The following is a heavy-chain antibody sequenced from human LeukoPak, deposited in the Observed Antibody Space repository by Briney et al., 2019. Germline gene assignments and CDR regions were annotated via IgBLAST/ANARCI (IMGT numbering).Heavy chain of an antibody. CDR2: INPNNGGT. V-gene: IGHV1-2*02. D-gene: IGHD2-2*01. J-gene: IGHJ4*02. CDR1: GYTFTGYY. CDR3: ARDQGGVVVPAALDY. Sequence: ASVKVSCKASGYTFTGYYMHWVRQAPGQGLEWMGWINPNNGGTSYAQNIQGRVTMTRDTSISTAYMELSRLRSDDTAVYYCARDQGGVVVPAALDYWGRGTLVTVSS.